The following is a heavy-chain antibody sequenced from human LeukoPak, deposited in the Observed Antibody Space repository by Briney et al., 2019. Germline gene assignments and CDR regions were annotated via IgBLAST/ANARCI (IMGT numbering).Heavy chain of an antibody. D-gene: IGHD6-19*01. CDR1: GFAFGSEA. CDR2: ISPGGGTT. J-gene: IGHJ4*02. V-gene: IGHV3-23*01. Sequence: GGSLRLSCAVSGFAFGSEAMSWVRQSPARGLEWVASISPGGGTTYYADYVKGRFTISRDNSKNSLFVQMNSLRAEDTAVYYCAKDDDSSGWWPDCWGQGTLVTVSS. CDR3: AKDDDSSGWWPDC.